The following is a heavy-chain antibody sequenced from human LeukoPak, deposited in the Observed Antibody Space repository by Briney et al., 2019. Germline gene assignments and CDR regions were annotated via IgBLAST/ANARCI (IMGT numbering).Heavy chain of an antibody. V-gene: IGHV6-1*01. CDR2: TYYRSKWYN. D-gene: IGHD5-12*01. J-gene: IGHJ6*02. Sequence: SQTLSLTCAISGDSVSSNSAAWNWIRQSPSRGLEWLGRTYYRSKWYNDYAVSVKSRITISPDTSKNQFSLQLNSVTPEDTAVYYCARSGGSGYDIRGYYYYGMDVWGQGTTVTVSS. CDR3: ARSGGSGYDIRGYYYYGMDV. CDR1: GDSVSSNSAA.